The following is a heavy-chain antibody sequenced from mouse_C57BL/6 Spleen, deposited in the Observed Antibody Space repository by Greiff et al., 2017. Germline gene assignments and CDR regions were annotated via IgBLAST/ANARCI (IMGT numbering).Heavy chain of an antibody. CDR3: ARHNYYGSSWYFDV. V-gene: IGHV1-62-2*01. J-gene: IGHJ1*03. Sequence: VKLVESGAELVKPGASVKLSCKASGYTFTEYTIHWVKQRSGQGLEWIGWFYPGSGSIKYNEKFKDKATLTADKSSSTVYMELSRLTSEDSAVYFCARHNYYGSSWYFDVWGTGTRSPSPQ. CDR1: GYTFTEYT. D-gene: IGHD1-1*01. CDR2: FYPGSGSI.